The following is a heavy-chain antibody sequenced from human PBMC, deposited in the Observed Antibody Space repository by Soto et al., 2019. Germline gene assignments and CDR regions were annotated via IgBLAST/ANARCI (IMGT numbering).Heavy chain of an antibody. Sequence: GPTLVNPTQTLTLTCTFSGFSLSTSSGVGVGWIRQPPGKALEWLAFIYWDDEKRYSPSLKSRLTVTKDTSKNQVVLILTNMDPVDTATYYCAHILGIGGYYEGFDYWGPGALVTVSS. CDR1: GFSLSTSSGVG. CDR2: IYWDDEK. CDR3: AHILGIGGYYEGFDY. D-gene: IGHD1-26*01. V-gene: IGHV2-5*02. J-gene: IGHJ4*02.